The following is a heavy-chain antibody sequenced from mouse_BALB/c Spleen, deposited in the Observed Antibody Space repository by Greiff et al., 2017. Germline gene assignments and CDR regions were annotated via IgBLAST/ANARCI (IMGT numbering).Heavy chain of an antibody. J-gene: IGHJ4*01. D-gene: IGHD2-3*01. CDR2: ISSGGSYT. CDR1: GFTFSSYA. Sequence: EVQGVESGAGLVKPGGSLKLSCAASGFTFSSYAMSWVRQSPEKRLEWVAEISSGGSYTYYPDTVTGRFTISRDNAKNTLYLEMSSLRSEDTAMYYCARGDGYYYAMDYWGQGTSVTVSS. V-gene: IGHV5-9-4*01. CDR3: ARGDGYYYAMDY.